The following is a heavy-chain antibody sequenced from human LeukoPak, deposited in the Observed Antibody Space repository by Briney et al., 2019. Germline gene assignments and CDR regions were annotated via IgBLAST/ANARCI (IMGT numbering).Heavy chain of an antibody. CDR1: GDSVSSNSAA. J-gene: IGHJ4*02. Sequence: SQTLSLTCAISGDSVSSNSAAWNWIRQSPSRGLEWLGRTYYRSKWYNDYAVSVKSRITINPDTSKNQFSLKLSSVTAADTAVYYCARDYYDSSGYYVPYYFDYWGQGTLVTVSS. D-gene: IGHD3-22*01. V-gene: IGHV6-1*01. CDR2: TYYRSKWYN. CDR3: ARDYYDSSGYYVPYYFDY.